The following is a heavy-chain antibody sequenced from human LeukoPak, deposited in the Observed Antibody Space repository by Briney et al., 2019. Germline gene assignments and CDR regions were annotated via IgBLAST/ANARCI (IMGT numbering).Heavy chain of an antibody. J-gene: IGHJ4*02. Sequence: PSETLSLTCTVSGGPISSGDYYWSWIRQPPGKGLEWLGYIYYSGSTYYNPSLKSRITISVDTSKNQFSLKLSSVTAADTAVYYCAVERTGSFYWGQGTLVTVSS. V-gene: IGHV4-30-4*01. CDR2: IYYSGST. CDR1: GGPISSGDYY. CDR3: AVERTGSFY. D-gene: IGHD2-8*02.